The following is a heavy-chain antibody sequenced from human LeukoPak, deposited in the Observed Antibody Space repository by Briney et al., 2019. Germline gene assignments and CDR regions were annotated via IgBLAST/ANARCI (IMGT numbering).Heavy chain of an antibody. Sequence: SETLSLTCTVSGYSISTSYYWGWIRQPPGKGLEWVGSIYHSGNTYYNPSLKSRVTISVDTSKNQFSLKLSSVTAADTAVYYCARDTESSSWYGETIAYFDYWGQGTLVTVSS. D-gene: IGHD6-13*01. J-gene: IGHJ4*02. CDR2: IYHSGNT. V-gene: IGHV4-38-2*02. CDR3: ARDTESSSWYGETIAYFDY. CDR1: GYSISTSYY.